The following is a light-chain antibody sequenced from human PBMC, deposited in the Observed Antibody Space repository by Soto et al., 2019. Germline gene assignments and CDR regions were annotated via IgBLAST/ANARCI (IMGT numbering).Light chain of an antibody. Sequence: QSAVTQPASVSGSPGQSITISCTGTSSDIGDYNYVSWYQHHPGKAPKLMIYEVRNRPSGVSNRFSGAKSGNTASLTISGLQAEDEADYYCSSYVGNDVFVFGTGTKVTVL. CDR3: SSYVGNDVFV. V-gene: IGLV2-14*01. CDR1: SSDIGDYNY. J-gene: IGLJ1*01. CDR2: EVR.